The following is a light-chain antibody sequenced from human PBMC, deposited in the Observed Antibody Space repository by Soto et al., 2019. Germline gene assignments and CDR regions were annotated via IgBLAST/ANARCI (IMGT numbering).Light chain of an antibody. J-gene: IGLJ3*02. Sequence: SYELTQPSSVSVSPGQTARITCSGDVLAKKFARWFQQKPGQAPVLVIYKDNERPSGIPDRFSGSSSGTTVTLTISGAQLEDEADYYCYSAADNNLVFGGGTKVTVL. CDR3: YSAADNNLV. CDR2: KDN. V-gene: IGLV3-27*01. CDR1: VLAKKF.